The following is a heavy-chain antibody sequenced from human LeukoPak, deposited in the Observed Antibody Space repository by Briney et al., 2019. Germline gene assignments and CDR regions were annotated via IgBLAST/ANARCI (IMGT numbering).Heavy chain of an antibody. D-gene: IGHD4-11*01. CDR1: GFTFSSYD. Sequence: PGGSLRLSCAASGFTFSSYDMRWVRQATGKGLEWVSAIGTAGDTYYPGSVKGRFTISRENAKNSLYLQMNSLRAEDTAVYYCARRDSSYYYYGMDVWGQGTTVTVSS. V-gene: IGHV3-13*01. J-gene: IGHJ6*02. CDR2: IGTAGDT. CDR3: ARRDSSYYYYGMDV.